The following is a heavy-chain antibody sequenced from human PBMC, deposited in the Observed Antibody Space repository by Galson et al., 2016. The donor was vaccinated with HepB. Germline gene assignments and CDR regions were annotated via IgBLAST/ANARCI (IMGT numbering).Heavy chain of an antibody. CDR3: ARGRVYDFVGGSYRSSYYYGLDV. CDR2: INLFGSA. Sequence: SETLSLTCAVYGGSFSGYYWNWIRQSPGKGLEWIGEINLFGSANYNPSLKSRVTISVDTSKNQFSLKLSSVSVMDTAVYYCARGRVYDFVGGSYRSSYYYGLDVWGQGSTVTVSS. V-gene: IGHV4-34*01. J-gene: IGHJ6*02. D-gene: IGHD3-16*02. CDR1: GGSFSGYY.